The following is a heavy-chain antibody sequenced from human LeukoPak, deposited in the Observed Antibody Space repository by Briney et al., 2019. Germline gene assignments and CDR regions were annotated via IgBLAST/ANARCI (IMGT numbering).Heavy chain of an antibody. Sequence: SDTLSLTCTVSGGSISWSSCYWGWIRQPPGKGLEWIGSMYYSGSTYYNPSLKSRVTLFADTSKNHFSLRLSSVTAADTAVYYCTRQLLGSYYDSSAYNFDYWGQGTLVTVSS. CDR3: TRQLLGSYYDSSAYNFDY. CDR1: GGSISWSSCY. D-gene: IGHD3-22*01. V-gene: IGHV4-39*01. J-gene: IGHJ4*02. CDR2: MYYSGST.